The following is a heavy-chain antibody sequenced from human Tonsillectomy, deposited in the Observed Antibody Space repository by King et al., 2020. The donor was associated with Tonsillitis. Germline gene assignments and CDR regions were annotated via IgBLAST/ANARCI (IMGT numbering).Heavy chain of an antibody. CDR3: ARADFSYSSSSLDY. D-gene: IGHD6-6*01. Sequence: QLVQSGAEVKKPGASVIISCKASGYTFTGYYIHWVRQAPGQGLEWMGWINPNNFGTNSAQKFQGRVTMTRDKSINTAYLELSSLRSDDTAVYFCARADFSYSSSSLDYWGQGTLVTVSS. CDR1: GYTFTGYY. J-gene: IGHJ4*02. CDR2: INPNNFGT. V-gene: IGHV1-2*02.